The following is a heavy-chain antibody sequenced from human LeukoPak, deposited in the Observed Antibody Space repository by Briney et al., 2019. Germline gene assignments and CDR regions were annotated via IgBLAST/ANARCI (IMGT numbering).Heavy chain of an antibody. V-gene: IGHV1-46*01. J-gene: IGHJ4*02. CDR2: INPSGGST. Sequence: ASVKVSCKASGYTFTSYYMHWVRQAPGQGLEWMGIINPSGGSTDYAQKFQDRLTMTRDTSTSTVYMQLNSLRSEDTAVYYCARGVPFLDFWGQGTLVTVSS. CDR1: GYTFTSYY. CDR3: ARGVPFLDF. D-gene: IGHD3-3*01.